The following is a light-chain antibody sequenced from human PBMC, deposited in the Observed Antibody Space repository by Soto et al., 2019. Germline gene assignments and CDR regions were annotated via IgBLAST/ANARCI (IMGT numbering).Light chain of an antibody. J-gene: IGKJ1*01. CDR2: AAS. V-gene: IGKV1-39*01. CDR1: QSISNY. CDR3: QQRYSTPLT. Sequence: DIQMTQSPSPLSASVGDRVTITCRASQSISNYLNWYQQKPGKAPKLLMYAASSLQSGVPSRFSGSGSGTDFTLTISSLQPEDFSTYYCQQRYSTPLTFGQGTKVEIK.